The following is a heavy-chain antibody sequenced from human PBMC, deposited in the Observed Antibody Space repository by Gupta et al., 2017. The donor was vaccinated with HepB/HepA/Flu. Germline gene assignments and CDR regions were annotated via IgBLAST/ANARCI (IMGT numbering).Heavy chain of an antibody. Sequence: QVQLQQWGAGLLTPSETLSLTCAVYGGSFSGYYWSCIRQPPGKGLEWIGEINHSGSTNYNPSLKSRVTIAVDTSKNQFSLKLSSVTAADTAVYYCAREGYSSRYNNHYYYYYGMDVWGQGTTVTVSS. CDR3: AREGYSSRYNNHYYYYYGMDV. V-gene: IGHV4-34*01. CDR2: INHSGST. D-gene: IGHD6-13*01. J-gene: IGHJ6*02. CDR1: GGSFSGYY.